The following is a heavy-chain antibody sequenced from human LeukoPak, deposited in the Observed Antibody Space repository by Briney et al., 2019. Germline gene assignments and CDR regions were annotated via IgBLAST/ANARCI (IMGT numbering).Heavy chain of an antibody. CDR1: GYTFTSYG. D-gene: IGHD6-19*01. CDR3: ARDNPKRGQWLGPNDAFDI. V-gene: IGHV1-18*01. J-gene: IGHJ3*02. Sequence: ASVKVSCKASGYTFTSYGISWVRQAPGQGLEWMGWISAYNGNTNYAQKLQGRVTMSTDTSTSTAYMELRSLRSDDTAVYYCARDNPKRGQWLGPNDAFDIWGQGTMVTVSS. CDR2: ISAYNGNT.